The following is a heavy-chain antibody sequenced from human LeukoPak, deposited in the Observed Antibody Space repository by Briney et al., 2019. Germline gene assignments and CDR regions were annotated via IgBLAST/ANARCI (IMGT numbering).Heavy chain of an antibody. D-gene: IGHD2-2*01. CDR2: ISGSGGST. J-gene: IGHJ4*02. CDR3: AKANTDIVVVPAAWSDY. V-gene: IGHV3-23*01. Sequence: GGSLRLSCVASGFTFSNYGMSWVRQAPGKGLEWVSAISGSGGSTYYADSVKGRFTISRDNFKNTLYLQMNSLRAEDTAVYYCAKANTDIVVVPAAWSDYWGQGTLVTVSS. CDR1: GFTFSNYG.